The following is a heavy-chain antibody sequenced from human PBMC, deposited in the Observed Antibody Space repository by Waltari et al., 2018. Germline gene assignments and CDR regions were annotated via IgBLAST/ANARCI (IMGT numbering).Heavy chain of an antibody. CDR2: INQSGST. J-gene: IGHJ5*02. CDR3: ACDAPVVPAAMGWFDP. D-gene: IGHD2-2*01. Sequence: QVQLQQCGAGLSKPSESLSLTCAVYGCSFSGSYWTWIRRPPGKGLEWIGEINQSGSTNYNPSLKSSVSISVDRSKKQCSLKLSAVTAADRAVYYWACDAPVVPAAMGWFDPWGQGTLVTVSS. CDR1: GCSFSGSY. V-gene: IGHV4-34*01.